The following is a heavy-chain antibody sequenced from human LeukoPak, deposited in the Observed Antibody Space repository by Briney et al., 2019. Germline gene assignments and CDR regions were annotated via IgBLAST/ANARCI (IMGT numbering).Heavy chain of an antibody. Sequence: PSETLSLTCTVSGGSISSGGYYWGCIRQHPGKGLEGIGYIYYSGSTYYNPSLKSRVTISVATSKNQFSLKLSCVTAADTAVYYCARVFGVVTAIPGLNWFDPWGQGTLVTVSS. V-gene: IGHV4-31*03. CDR3: ARVFGVVTAIPGLNWFDP. D-gene: IGHD2-21*02. CDR2: IYYSGST. J-gene: IGHJ5*02. CDR1: GGSISSGGYY.